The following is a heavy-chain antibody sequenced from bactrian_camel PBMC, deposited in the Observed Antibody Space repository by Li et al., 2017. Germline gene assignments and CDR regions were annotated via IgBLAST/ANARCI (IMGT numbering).Heavy chain of an antibody. J-gene: IGHJ4*01. Sequence: QVQLVESGGGSVQAGGSLRLSCVASGSIYSGACVGWLRQAPGKEREGVAAIDRDGIASYADSVKGRFTISRDNAKHTVYLQMNTLKSDDTGVYYCATGGNTIRGQGTQVTVS. V-gene: IGHV3S53*01. CDR2: IDRDGIA. CDR3: ATGGNTI. D-gene: IGHD2*01. CDR1: GSIYSGAC.